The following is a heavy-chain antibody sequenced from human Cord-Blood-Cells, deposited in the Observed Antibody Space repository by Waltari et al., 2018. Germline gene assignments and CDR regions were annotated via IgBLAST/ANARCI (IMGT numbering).Heavy chain of an antibody. CDR1: GFTFSSYW. D-gene: IGHD1-1*01. J-gene: IGHJ4*02. Sequence: EVQLVGSGGGLVQPGGSRRCYCAAAGFTFSSYWMSWVRQAPGKGLEWVANIKQDGSEKYYVDSVKGRFTISRDNAKNSLYLQMNSLRAEDTAVYYCARGEATGDYWGQGTLVTVSS. CDR3: ARGEATGDY. CDR2: IKQDGSEK. V-gene: IGHV3-7*01.